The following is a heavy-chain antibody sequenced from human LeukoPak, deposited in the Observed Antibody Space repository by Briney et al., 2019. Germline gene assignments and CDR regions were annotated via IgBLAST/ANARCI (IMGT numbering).Heavy chain of an antibody. J-gene: IGHJ5*02. V-gene: IGHV4-4*07. D-gene: IGHD3-10*01. CDR1: GGSISSYY. CDR2: IYTSGST. CDR3: ARDRYYYGSGSYSWFGP. Sequence: SQTLSLTCTVSGGSISSYYWSWIRQPAGKGLEWIGRIYTSGSTNYNPSLKSRVTMSVDTSKNQFSLKLSSVTAADTAVYYCARDRYYYGSGSYSWFGPWGQGTLVTVSS.